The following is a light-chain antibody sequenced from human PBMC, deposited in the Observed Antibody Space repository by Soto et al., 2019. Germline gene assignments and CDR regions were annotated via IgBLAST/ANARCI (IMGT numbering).Light chain of an antibody. CDR1: SSNIGSNY. V-gene: IGLV1-47*01. CDR3: AAWDDSLSGHVV. J-gene: IGLJ2*01. CDR2: RNN. Sequence: QSVLTQPPSASGTTGQRVTSSCSGSSSNIGSNYVYWYQQLSGTAPKLLIYRNNQRPSGVPDRFSGSKSGTSASLAISGLRSEDEGDYYCAAWDDSLSGHVVFGGGTKLTVL.